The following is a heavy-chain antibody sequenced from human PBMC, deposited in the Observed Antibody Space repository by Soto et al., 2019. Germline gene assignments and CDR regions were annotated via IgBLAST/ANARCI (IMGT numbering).Heavy chain of an antibody. CDR1: GESLSGGVDY. Sequence: QVLLQESGPGLLKPSQTLSLTCTVSGESLSGGVDYWSWIRQSSGGGLEWIGYVFHTGRTSYNPSLKSRVTISADTSTTQFSLRLTSLTAADTAVYYCAKTTAGRGYFDPWGHGSPVTVSS. J-gene: IGHJ4*01. V-gene: IGHV4-31*03. CDR2: VFHTGRT. D-gene: IGHD4-17*01. CDR3: AKTTAGRGYFDP.